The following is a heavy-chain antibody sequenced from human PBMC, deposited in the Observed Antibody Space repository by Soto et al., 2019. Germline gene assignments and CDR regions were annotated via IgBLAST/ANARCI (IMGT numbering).Heavy chain of an antibody. Sequence: QVQLVQTGSEMKKPGSSVKVSCKASGGTFSDYAISWVRQAPGQGLEWMGGIIPIFARADYAQKFQGRVIITADKSTRTAYMELSGLRSDDTAVYYCARDRVVTTTEPGFDIWGQGTTVTVSS. CDR3: ARDRVVTTTEPGFDI. V-gene: IGHV1-69*06. J-gene: IGHJ3*02. D-gene: IGHD5-12*01. CDR1: GGTFSDYA. CDR2: IIPIFARA.